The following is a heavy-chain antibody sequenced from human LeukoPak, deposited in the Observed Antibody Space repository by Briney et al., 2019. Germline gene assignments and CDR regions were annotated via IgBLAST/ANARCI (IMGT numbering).Heavy chain of an antibody. D-gene: IGHD6-6*01. CDR2: ISAYNGNT. V-gene: IGHV1-18*01. J-gene: IGHJ5*02. Sequence: ASVKVSCKASGYTFTSYGISWVRQAPGQGLEWMGWISAYNGNTNYAQKLQGRVTMTTDTSTSTAYIELRSLRSDDTAVYYCARTLYSSSSGGWFDPWGQGTLVTVSS. CDR3: ARTLYSSSSGGWFDP. CDR1: GYTFTSYG.